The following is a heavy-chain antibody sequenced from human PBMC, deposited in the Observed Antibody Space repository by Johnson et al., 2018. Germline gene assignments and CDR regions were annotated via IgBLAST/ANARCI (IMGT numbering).Heavy chain of an antibody. CDR3: ARTPYCSGGICYYRYYMDV. Sequence: QVQLVESGGGLVKPGGSLRLSCAASAFTFSDYYMSWLRQAPGKGLEWVSYISSSGSAIYHADSVNGRFTISRENAKNSLYLQMNSLRAEDTAVYYCARTPYCSGGICYYRYYMDVWGKGTTVTVSS. D-gene: IGHD2-15*01. J-gene: IGHJ6*03. V-gene: IGHV3-11*04. CDR1: AFTFSDYY. CDR2: ISSSGSAI.